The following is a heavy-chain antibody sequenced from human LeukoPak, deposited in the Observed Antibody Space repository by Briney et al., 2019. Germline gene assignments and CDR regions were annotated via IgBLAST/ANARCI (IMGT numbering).Heavy chain of an antibody. CDR1: GYTFTGYY. Sequence: ASVKVSCKASGYTFTGYYIHWVRQAPGQGLEWMGWINPNSGATDYAQNFQGRVTMTRDTFITTAYMEVGRLRSDDTAVYYCARDSSSWYVGAWFDPWGQGTLVTVSS. V-gene: IGHV1-2*02. D-gene: IGHD6-13*01. CDR3: ARDSSSWYVGAWFDP. CDR2: INPNSGAT. J-gene: IGHJ5*02.